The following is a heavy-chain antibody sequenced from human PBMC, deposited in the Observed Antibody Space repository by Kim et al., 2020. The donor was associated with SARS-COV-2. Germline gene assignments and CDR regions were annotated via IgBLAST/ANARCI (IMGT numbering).Heavy chain of an antibody. CDR3: ARDGGMTIFGVALLLYYGVDV. D-gene: IGHD3-3*01. Sequence: GGSLRLSCAASGFTFSSYAMHWVRQAPGKGLEYVSAISSNGSSTYYADSVKGRFTISRDNSKNTLYLQMGSLRAEDMAVYYCARDGGMTIFGVALLLYYGVDVWGQGTAVTVSS. CDR2: ISSNGSST. V-gene: IGHV3-64*02. CDR1: GFTFSSYA. J-gene: IGHJ6*02.